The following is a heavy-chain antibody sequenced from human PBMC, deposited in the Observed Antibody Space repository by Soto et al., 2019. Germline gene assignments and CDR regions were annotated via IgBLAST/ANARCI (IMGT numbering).Heavy chain of an antibody. CDR3: AKDSPVGVPLLRDLHD. D-gene: IGHD2-15*01. CDR2: ISGSGGST. Sequence: PGGSLRLSCAASGFTFSNYGMSWVRQAPGKGLEWVSVISGSGGSTYYADSVKGRFTLSRDNSKNTVYLQMNSLRAEDTAVYCCAKDSPVGVPLLRDLHDWGQGTLVTVSS. V-gene: IGHV3-23*01. J-gene: IGHJ1*01. CDR1: GFTFSNYG.